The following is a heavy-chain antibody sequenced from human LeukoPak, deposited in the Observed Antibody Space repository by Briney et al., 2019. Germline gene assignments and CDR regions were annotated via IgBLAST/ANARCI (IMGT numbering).Heavy chain of an antibody. V-gene: IGHV4-34*01. J-gene: IGHJ4*02. D-gene: IGHD3-10*01. CDR3: ARLGASLEWDSGSFPDH. CDR2: INHSGST. CDR1: GGSFSGYY. Sequence: SETLSLTCAVYGGSFSGYYWSWIRQPPGKGLEWIGEINHSGSTNYNPSLKSRITISADTSKNQFSLELRFVTAADTAVYYCARLGASLEWDSGSFPDHWGQGTLVTVSS.